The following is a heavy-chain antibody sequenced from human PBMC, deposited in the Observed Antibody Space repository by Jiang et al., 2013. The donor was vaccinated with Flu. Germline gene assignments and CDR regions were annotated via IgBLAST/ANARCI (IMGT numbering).Heavy chain of an antibody. Sequence: KPTQTLTLTCTFSGFSLSTSGMCVSWIRQPPGKALEWLARIDLDDDKYYSTSLKTRLTISKDTSKNXVVLTMTNMDPVDTATYYCARTRIAATAHDAFDIWAKGNGHRLF. D-gene: IGHD2-15*01. CDR2: IDLDDDK. V-gene: IGHV2-70*11. CDR1: GFSLSTSGMC. J-gene: IGHJ3*02. CDR3: ARTRIAATAHDAFDI.